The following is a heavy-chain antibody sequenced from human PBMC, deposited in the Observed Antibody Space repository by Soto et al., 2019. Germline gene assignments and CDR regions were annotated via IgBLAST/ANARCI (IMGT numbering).Heavy chain of an antibody. CDR3: AKKVNSGSGSKFFHY. V-gene: IGHV3-23*01. CDR2: FRSGGDDDTT. CDR1: GFTFSSYS. Sequence: EVQLLESGGGLVQPGGSLRLSCAASGFTFSSYSMSWVRQAPGKGLEWVSGFRSGGDDDTTYYADSVRGRFTISRDNSKNTLFLQINSLRAENTAIYYGAKKVNSGSGSKFFHYWGQGTLVTVSS. D-gene: IGHD3-10*01. J-gene: IGHJ4*02.